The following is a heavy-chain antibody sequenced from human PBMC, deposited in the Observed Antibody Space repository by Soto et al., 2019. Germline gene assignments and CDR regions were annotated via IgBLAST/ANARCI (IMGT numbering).Heavy chain of an antibody. J-gene: IGHJ5*02. V-gene: IGHV3-21*01. CDR2: ISTSSNYI. Sequence: GGSLSLSCAASGFTFSLYPMNWVRQVPGKGLEWVSSISTSSNYIYYADSVKGRFTISRDNARNSLYLQMNSLRVDDTAVYYCARIDQAWGQGALVTVSS. D-gene: IGHD2-2*01. CDR3: ARIDQA. CDR1: GFTFSLYP.